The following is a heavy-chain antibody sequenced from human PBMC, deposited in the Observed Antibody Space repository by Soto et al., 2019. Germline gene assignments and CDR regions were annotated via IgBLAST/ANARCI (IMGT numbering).Heavy chain of an antibody. CDR1: GGTLSSFINYP. CDR3: ARRDTSGFLRYFDN. J-gene: IGHJ4*02. D-gene: IGHD3-3*01. Sequence: QMQLVQSGAEVKKPGSSVKVSCKASGGTLSSFINYPINWVRQAPGQGLEWMGGIVPNVGTVNYAQKFQGRVTITADXXXXTAYMELSSLRSEDTALYYCARRDTSGFLRYFDNWGQGTLVTVSS. V-gene: IGHV1-69*06. CDR2: IVPNVGTV.